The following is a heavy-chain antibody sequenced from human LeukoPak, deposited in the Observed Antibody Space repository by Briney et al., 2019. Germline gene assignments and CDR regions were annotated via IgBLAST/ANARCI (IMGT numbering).Heavy chain of an antibody. J-gene: IGHJ4*02. CDR1: GGSFSGYY. CDR2: INHSGST. D-gene: IGHD1-1*01. V-gene: IGHV4-34*01. CDR3: VRGRGTAAQLDY. Sequence: SETLSLTCAVYGGSFSGYYWSWIRQPPGKGLEWIGEINHSGSTNYNPSLKSRVTISVDTSKNQFSLKLSSVTAADTAVYYCVRGRGTAAQLDYWGQGTLVTVSS.